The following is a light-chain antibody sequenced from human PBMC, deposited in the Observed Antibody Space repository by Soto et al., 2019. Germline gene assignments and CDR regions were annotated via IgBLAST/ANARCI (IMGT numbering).Light chain of an antibody. V-gene: IGKV1-8*01. CDR2: AAS. Sequence: AIRMTQSPSSFSATRGDRVTITCRASQGISSYLAWYQQKPGKAPKLLIYAASTLQSGVPSRFSGSGSGTDFTLTISCLQSEDFATYYCQQYYSYLAYTFGQGTKLEIK. CDR1: QGISSY. CDR3: QQYYSYLAYT. J-gene: IGKJ2*01.